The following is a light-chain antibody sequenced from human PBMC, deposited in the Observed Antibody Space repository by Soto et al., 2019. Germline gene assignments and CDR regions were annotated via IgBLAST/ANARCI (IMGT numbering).Light chain of an antibody. CDR2: EDD. Sequence: QSALTQPASVSESPGQSITISCTGSSSDINSYKFVSWYQVLPGKAPKLIIYEDDYRPPEISSRFSASKSGNTASLTISGVQLEDDSHYFCCSYTKANTWVFGGGTKVTVL. CDR1: SSDINSYKF. V-gene: IGLV2-14*01. J-gene: IGLJ3*02. CDR3: CSYTKANTWV.